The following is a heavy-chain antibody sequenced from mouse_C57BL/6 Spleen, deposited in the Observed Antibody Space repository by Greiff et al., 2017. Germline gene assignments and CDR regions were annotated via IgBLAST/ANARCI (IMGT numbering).Heavy chain of an antibody. D-gene: IGHD1-1*01. V-gene: IGHV10-3*01. Sequence: EVQLVESGGGLVQPKGSLKLSCAASGFTFNTYAMHWVRQAPGKGLEWVARIRSKSSNYATYYADSVKDRFTISRDDSQTMLDLQMNNLKTEDAAMYYCVREEELRWDFDDWGQGTTLTVSA. CDR3: VREEELRWDFDD. J-gene: IGHJ2*01. CDR1: GFTFNTYA. CDR2: IRSKSSNYAT.